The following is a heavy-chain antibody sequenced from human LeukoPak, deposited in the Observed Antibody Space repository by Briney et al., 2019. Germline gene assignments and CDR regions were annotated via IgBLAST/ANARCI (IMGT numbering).Heavy chain of an antibody. D-gene: IGHD1-1*01. CDR3: ERSTTDTDWFDP. Sequence: ASLKVSRKASGYTFIAYYIHWVRQAAGQGREGMGWINPNSGGTNSAQKFQGRLTLTRDTSISTAYTEVNRLRSDDADVYYCERSTTDTDWFDPWGQGTLVTVSS. J-gene: IGHJ5*02. CDR1: GYTFIAYY. V-gene: IGHV1-2*02. CDR2: INPNSGGT.